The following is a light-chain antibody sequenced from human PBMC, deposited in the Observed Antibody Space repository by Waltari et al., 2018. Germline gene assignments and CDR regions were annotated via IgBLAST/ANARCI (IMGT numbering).Light chain of an antibody. CDR1: LLQKKF. Sequence: SYELTQPPSVSVSTGQTATITCSGSLLQKKFTDWVQQKSGQAPVMVIYEDTKRVSAIPERFSGSSSGTTAALTITGAQVEDEADYYCYSTDIFRSERGVFGGGTKLLVL. J-gene: IGLJ2*01. CDR2: EDT. V-gene: IGLV3-10*01. CDR3: YSTDIFRSERGV.